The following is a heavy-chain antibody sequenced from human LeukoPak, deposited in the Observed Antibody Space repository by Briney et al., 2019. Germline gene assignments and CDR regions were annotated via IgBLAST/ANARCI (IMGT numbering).Heavy chain of an antibody. CDR2: IYTSGST. V-gene: IGHV4-4*07. D-gene: IGHD3-10*01. CDR3: ASGGALGITMVRGVEDYYMDV. CDR1: GGSISSYY. Sequence: PSDTLSLTCTVSGGSISSYYGSWLRQPAGKGLEWSGRIYTSGSTNYNPSLKSRVTMSVDTSKNQFSLKLSSVTAADTAVYYCASGGALGITMVRGVEDYYMDVWGKGTTVTISS. J-gene: IGHJ6*03.